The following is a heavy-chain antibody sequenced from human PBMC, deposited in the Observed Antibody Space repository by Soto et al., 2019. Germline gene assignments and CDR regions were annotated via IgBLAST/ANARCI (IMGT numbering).Heavy chain of an antibody. Sequence: SETLSLTCTVSGASLSSSSSYWGWVRQPPGKGLEWIGSVFSRGNTYYNPSLGSRVTISVDTSKTHFSLNLTSVTAADTAVYYCARRGEFELFYYFDYWGQGPLVTVSS. J-gene: IGHJ4*02. D-gene: IGHD3-10*01. CDR1: GASLSSSSSY. CDR3: ARRGEFELFYYFDY. V-gene: IGHV4-39*02. CDR2: VFSRGNT.